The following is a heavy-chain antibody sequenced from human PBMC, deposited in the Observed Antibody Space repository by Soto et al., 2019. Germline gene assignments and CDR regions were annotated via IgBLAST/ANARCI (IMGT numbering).Heavy chain of an antibody. D-gene: IGHD1-26*01. J-gene: IGHJ4*02. V-gene: IGHV3-21*01. CDR1: GFAFSNYG. CDR3: AREDGVVGSSSAFDH. CDR2: ISKSDYT. Sequence: PGGSLRLSCTVSGFAFSNYGINWVRQAPGKGLEWVSSISKSDYTYYSDSVKGRFAISRDNAKNSLYLQMNRLRAEDTAIYYCAREDGVVGSSSAFDHWGLGTLVTVSS.